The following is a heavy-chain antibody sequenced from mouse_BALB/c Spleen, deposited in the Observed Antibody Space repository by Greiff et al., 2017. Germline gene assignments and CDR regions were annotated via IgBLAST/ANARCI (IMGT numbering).Heavy chain of an antibody. Sequence: EVQGVESGGGLVQPGGSRKLSCAASGFTFSSFGMHWVRQAPEKGLEWVAYISSGSSTIYYADTVKGRFTISRDNPKNTLFLQMTSIRSEDTAMYYCAREGFKGYAMDYWGQGTSVTVSS. CDR1: GFTFSSFG. J-gene: IGHJ4*01. V-gene: IGHV5-17*02. CDR3: AREGFKGYAMDY. CDR2: ISSGSSTI.